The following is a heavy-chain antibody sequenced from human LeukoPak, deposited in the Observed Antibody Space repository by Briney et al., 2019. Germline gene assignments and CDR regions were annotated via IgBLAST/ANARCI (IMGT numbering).Heavy chain of an antibody. V-gene: IGHV3-30-3*01. CDR1: GFTVSSNY. CDR2: ISYDGSNK. CDR3: ARWHDYGDF. J-gene: IGHJ4*02. Sequence: GGSLRLSCAASGFTVSSNYMSWVRQAPGKGLEWVAVISYDGSNKYYADSVKGRFTISRDNSKNTLYLQLNSLRAEDTAVYYCARWHDYGDFWGQGTLVTVSS.